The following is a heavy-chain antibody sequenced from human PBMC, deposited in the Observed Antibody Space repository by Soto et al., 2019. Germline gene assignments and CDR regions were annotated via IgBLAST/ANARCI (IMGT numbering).Heavy chain of an antibody. V-gene: IGHV4-39*01. CDR3: ARLMWFGELLYYFDY. Sequence: SETLSLTCTVSGGSISSSSYYWGWIRQPPGKGLEWIGSIYYSGSTYYNPSLKSRVTISVDTSKNQFSLKLSSVTAADTAVYYCARLMWFGELLYYFDYWGQGTLVTV. D-gene: IGHD3-10*01. CDR1: GGSISSSSYY. J-gene: IGHJ4*02. CDR2: IYYSGST.